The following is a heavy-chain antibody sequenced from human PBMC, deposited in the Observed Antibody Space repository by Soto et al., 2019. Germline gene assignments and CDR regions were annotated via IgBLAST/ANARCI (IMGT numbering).Heavy chain of an antibody. Sequence: QVQLVQSGAEEKKPGASVKVSCKASGYTFTSYAMHWVRQAPGQRLEWMGWINAGNGNTKYSQKFQGRVTITRDTASSTADKERSSLRTEETAVYSCARSMVLGATLHYWGQGTLVTVSS. CDR3: ARSMVLGATLHY. D-gene: IGHD1-26*01. V-gene: IGHV1-3*05. CDR1: GYTFTSYA. J-gene: IGHJ4*02. CDR2: INAGNGNT.